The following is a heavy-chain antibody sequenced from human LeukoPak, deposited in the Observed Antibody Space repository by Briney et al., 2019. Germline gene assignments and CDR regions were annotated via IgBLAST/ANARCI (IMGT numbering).Heavy chain of an antibody. CDR1: GFTFSSYA. CDR3: AKDGTETVGDY. D-gene: IGHD4-23*01. V-gene: IGHV3-23*01. Sequence: HPGGSLRLSCAASGFTFSSYAMSWVRQAPGKGLEWVSAISGSGGSTYYADSVEGRFTISRDNSNSTLYLQMNSLRAEDTAVYYCAKDGTETVGDYWGQGTLVTVSS. CDR2: ISGSGGST. J-gene: IGHJ4*02.